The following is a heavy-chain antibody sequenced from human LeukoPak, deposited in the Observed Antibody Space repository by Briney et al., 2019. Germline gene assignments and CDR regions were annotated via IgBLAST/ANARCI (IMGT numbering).Heavy chain of an antibody. CDR3: ARHGSDNFWSGYNRRDYYYYYMDV. D-gene: IGHD3-3*01. V-gene: IGHV4-4*09. J-gene: IGHJ6*03. CDR1: GGSISSYY. CDR2: IYTSGST. Sequence: SETLSLTCTVSGGSISSYYWSWIRQPPGKGLEWIGYIYTSGSTNYNPSLKSRVTISVDTSKNQFSLKLSSVTAADTAVYYCARHGSDNFWSGYNRRDYYYYYMDVWGKGTTVTVSS.